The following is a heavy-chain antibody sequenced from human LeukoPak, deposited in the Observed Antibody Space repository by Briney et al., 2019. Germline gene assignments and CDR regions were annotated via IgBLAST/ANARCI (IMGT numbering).Heavy chain of an antibody. CDR2: INPKTGGT. CDR1: GYTITGSY. CDR3: ARDRQLDQPLDS. J-gene: IGHJ5*01. Sequence: ASVKVSCKISGYTITGSYIHWVRQAPGQGLEWMGWINPKTGGTDYEQTFQGRVTMTRDTSMNTVDMGSNSLTSDDTAVYYCARDRQLDQPLDSWGQETLVIVSS. D-gene: IGHD1/OR15-1a*01. V-gene: IGHV1-2*02.